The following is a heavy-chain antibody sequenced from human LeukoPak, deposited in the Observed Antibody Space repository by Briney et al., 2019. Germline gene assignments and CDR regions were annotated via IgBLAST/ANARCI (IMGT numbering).Heavy chain of an antibody. V-gene: IGHV3-30*02. J-gene: IGHJ5*02. D-gene: IGHD6-13*01. CDR2: IRYDGSNK. Sequence: GSLRLSCAASGFTFSSYGMHWVRQAPGKGLEWVAFIRYDGSNKYYADSVKGRFTISRDNSKNTLYLQMNSLRAEDTAVYYCARQGYSSSWYPNWFDPWGQGTLATVSS. CDR3: ARQGYSSSWYPNWFDP. CDR1: GFTFSSYG.